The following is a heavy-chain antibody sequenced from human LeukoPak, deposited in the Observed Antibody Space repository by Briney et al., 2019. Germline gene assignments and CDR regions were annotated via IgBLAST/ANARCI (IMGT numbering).Heavy chain of an antibody. CDR1: GGSVSSGTYY. Sequence: SETLSLTCTVSGGSVSSGTYYWSWIRQPPGKGLEWIGYIYYSGSTNYNPSLKSRVTISVDTSKNQFSLKLSSVTAADTAVYYCARTAVVPAAMLWVGGFYYGMDVWGQGTTVTVSS. D-gene: IGHD2-2*01. CDR3: ARTAVVPAAMLWVGGFYYGMDV. V-gene: IGHV4-61*01. J-gene: IGHJ6*02. CDR2: IYYSGST.